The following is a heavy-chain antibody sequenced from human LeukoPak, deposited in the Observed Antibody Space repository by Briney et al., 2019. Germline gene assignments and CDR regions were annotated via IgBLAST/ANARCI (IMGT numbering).Heavy chain of an antibody. D-gene: IGHD6-19*01. V-gene: IGHV3-48*02. J-gene: IGHJ5*02. CDR3: ARGNGGAVAGTMWIPWFDP. CDR1: GFTFSSYA. Sequence: PGGSLRLSCAASGFTFSSYAMSWVRQAPGKGLEWVAHIGGTGGPIYYADSVRGRFTISRDNANNLMSLQMNSLRDEDTAVYFCARGNGGAVAGTMWIPWFDPWGQGTLVTVSS. CDR2: IGGTGGPI.